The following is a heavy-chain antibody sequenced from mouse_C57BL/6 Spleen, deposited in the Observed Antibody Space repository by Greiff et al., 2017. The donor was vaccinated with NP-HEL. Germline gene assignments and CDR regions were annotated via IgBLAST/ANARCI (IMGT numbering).Heavy chain of an antibody. V-gene: IGHV5-4*01. D-gene: IGHD1-1*01. CDR1: GFTFSSYA. CDR3: ARDPTVVAPSYFDV. J-gene: IGHJ1*03. Sequence: EVKLVESGGGLVKPGGSLKLSCAASGFTFSSYAMSWVRQTPEKRLEWVATISDGGSYTYYPDNVKGRFTISRDNAKNNLYLQMSHLKSEDTAMYYCARDPTVVAPSYFDVWGTGTTVTVSS. CDR2: ISDGGSYT.